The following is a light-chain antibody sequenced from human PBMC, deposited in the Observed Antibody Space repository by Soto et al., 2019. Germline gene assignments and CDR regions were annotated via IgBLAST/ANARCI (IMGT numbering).Light chain of an antibody. J-gene: IGKJ2*01. CDR2: GAS. V-gene: IGKV3-20*01. CDR3: QQYGSSPRT. CDR1: QSVSSTY. Sequence: EIVLTQSPGTLSLSPGERATLSCRASQSVSSTYLAWYQQKLGQAPRLLIYGASIRATGIPDRFSGSGSGTDFTLTISSLQPEDFAVYYCQQYGSSPRTFGQGTKLDIK.